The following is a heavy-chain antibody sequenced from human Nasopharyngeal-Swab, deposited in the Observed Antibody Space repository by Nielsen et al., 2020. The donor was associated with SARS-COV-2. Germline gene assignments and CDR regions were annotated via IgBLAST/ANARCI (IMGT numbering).Heavy chain of an antibody. CDR2: INPSGGST. D-gene: IGHD4-17*01. J-gene: IGHJ3*02. CDR1: GYTCTNYY. CDR3: ARAATVSYAFDI. V-gene: IGHV1-46*01. Sequence: ASVKVSCKASGYTCTNYYMHWVRQAPGQGLQWMGIINPSGGSTSYAQKFQGRVTMTRDTSTSTVYMELSSLRSEDTAVYYCARAATVSYAFDIWGQGTMVTVSS.